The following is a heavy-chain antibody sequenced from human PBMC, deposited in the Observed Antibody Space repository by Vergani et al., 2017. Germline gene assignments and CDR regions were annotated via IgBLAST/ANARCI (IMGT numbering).Heavy chain of an antibody. CDR2: ISSSSSTI. J-gene: IGHJ4*02. Sequence: EVQLVESGGGLVQPGGSLRLSCAASGFTFSSYSMNWVRQAPGEGLEWVSYISSSSSTIYYADSVKGRFTISRDNSKNTLYLQMNSLRAEDTAVYYCARGYDYGDYVDYWGQGTLVTVSS. CDR3: ARGYDYGDYVDY. CDR1: GFTFSSYS. V-gene: IGHV3-48*01. D-gene: IGHD4-17*01.